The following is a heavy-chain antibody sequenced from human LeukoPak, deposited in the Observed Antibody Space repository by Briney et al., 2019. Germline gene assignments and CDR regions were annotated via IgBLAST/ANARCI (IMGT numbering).Heavy chain of an antibody. CDR1: GFTFSSYG. CDR3: AKDGGTGRIAAPGADY. CDR2: ISYDGSNK. D-gene: IGHD6-13*01. Sequence: GGSLRLSCAASGFTFSSYGMHWVRQAPGKGLEWVALISYDGSNKYYTDSVKGRFTISRDDSKNTYMQMNRLRAEDTAVYYCAKDGGTGRIAAPGADYWGQGTLVTVSS. J-gene: IGHJ4*02. V-gene: IGHV3-30*18.